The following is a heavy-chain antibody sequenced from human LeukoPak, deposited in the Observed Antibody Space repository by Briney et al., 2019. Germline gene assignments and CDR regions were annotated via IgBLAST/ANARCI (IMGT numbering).Heavy chain of an antibody. CDR1: GXSISSYY. CDR2: IYYSGNT. CDR3: ARGVRLYGSGSYSTASADY. V-gene: IGHV4-59*01. Sequence: PSETLSLTCTVSGXSISSYYWSWIRQPPGKGLEWIGYIYYSGNTNYNPSLKSRVTISVDTSKNQFSLKLSSVTAADTAVYYCARGVRLYGSGSYSTASADYWGQGTLVTVSS. D-gene: IGHD3-10*01. J-gene: IGHJ4*02.